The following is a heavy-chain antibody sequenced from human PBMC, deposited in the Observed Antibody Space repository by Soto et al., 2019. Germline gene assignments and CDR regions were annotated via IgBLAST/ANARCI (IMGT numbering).Heavy chain of an antibody. V-gene: IGHV4-30-2*01. Sequence: QLQLQESGSGLVKPSQTLSLTCAVSGGSIRSGGYSWSWIRQPPGKGLEWIGYIYHSGSTYYNPSLKSRVTISVDRSKNQFSLKLSSVTAADTAVYYCARGVGATHYYYYYGMDVWGQGTTVTVSS. J-gene: IGHJ6*02. CDR2: IYHSGST. CDR3: ARGVGATHYYYYYGMDV. D-gene: IGHD1-26*01. CDR1: GGSIRSGGYS.